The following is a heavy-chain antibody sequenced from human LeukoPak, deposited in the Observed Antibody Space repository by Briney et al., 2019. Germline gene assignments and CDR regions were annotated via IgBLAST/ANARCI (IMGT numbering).Heavy chain of an antibody. D-gene: IGHD3-10*01. Sequence: GGSLRLSCAAPGFTFSSYEMNWVRQAPGKGLEWVSYISSSGSTIYYADSVKGRFTISRDNAKNSLYLQMNSLRAEDTAVYYCAAGYGSGSSDWFDPWGQGTLVTVSS. CDR3: AAGYGSGSSDWFDP. V-gene: IGHV3-48*03. J-gene: IGHJ5*02. CDR1: GFTFSSYE. CDR2: ISSSGSTI.